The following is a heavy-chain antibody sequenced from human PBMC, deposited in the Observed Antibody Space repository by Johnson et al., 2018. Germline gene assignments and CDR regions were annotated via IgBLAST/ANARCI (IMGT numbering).Heavy chain of an antibody. CDR1: GASITSGSNF. CDR2: IYVDGTT. V-gene: IGHV4-61*02. J-gene: IGHJ6*04. Sequence: QVQLQESGPGLVKPSQTLSLTCQVSGASITSGSNFWSWIRQSAGKGLEWLGHIYVDGTTTYNPSLGNRVTVSLATAENQYSLSLTSLSAADTAIYYCARSPLLYSIPSMDVWGRGTTVTVSP. CDR3: ARSPLLYSIPSMDV. D-gene: IGHD2-8*01.